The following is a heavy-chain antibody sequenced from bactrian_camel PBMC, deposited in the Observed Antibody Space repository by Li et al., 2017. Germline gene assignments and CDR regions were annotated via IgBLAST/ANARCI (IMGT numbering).Heavy chain of an antibody. D-gene: IGHD4*01. V-gene: IGHV3S1*01. CDR3: AKLTGRYSDYDVEYLEV. CDR2: IDGAGGVR. J-gene: IGHJ2*01. CDR1: GDTASVYS. Sequence: HVQLVESGGGSAQAGGSMRLDCAVSGDTASVYSLAWFRQAPGKGFELVSVIDGAGGVRYHADSVKGRFTISRDNAKNALYLQLTTLKAEDTAMYYCAKLTGRYSDYDVEYLEVWGQGTQVTVS.